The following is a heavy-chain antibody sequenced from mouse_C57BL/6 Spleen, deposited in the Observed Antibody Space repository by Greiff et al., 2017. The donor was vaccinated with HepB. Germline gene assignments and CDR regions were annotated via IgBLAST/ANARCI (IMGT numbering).Heavy chain of an antibody. CDR1: GYTFTSYW. V-gene: IGHV1-64*01. CDR3: ARDYYYGSSPFDY. Sequence: QVQLQQPGAELVKPGASVKLSCKASGYTFTSYWMHWVKQRPGQGLEWIGMIHPNSGSTNYNEKFKSNATLTVDKSSSTAYMQLSSLTSEDSAVYYCARDYYYGSSPFDYWGQGTTLTVSS. CDR2: IHPNSGST. D-gene: IGHD1-1*01. J-gene: IGHJ2*01.